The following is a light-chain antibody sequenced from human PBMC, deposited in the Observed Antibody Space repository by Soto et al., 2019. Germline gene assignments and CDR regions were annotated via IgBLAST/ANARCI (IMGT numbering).Light chain of an antibody. Sequence: EIVMAQSPATLSLSRGERATLSCRASQSVSIKLAWYQQKPGQAPRLLIYDTSTRATGIPARFSGSGSGTEFTLTISSLQSEDFAVYYCQQYNNWPPITFGQGTRLEI. V-gene: IGKV3-15*01. J-gene: IGKJ5*01. CDR2: DTS. CDR3: QQYNNWPPIT. CDR1: QSVSIK.